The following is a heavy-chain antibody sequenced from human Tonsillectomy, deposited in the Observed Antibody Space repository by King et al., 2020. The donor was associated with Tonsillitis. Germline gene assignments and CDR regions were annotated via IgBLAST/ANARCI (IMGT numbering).Heavy chain of an antibody. J-gene: IGHJ4*02. CDR1: GFTFSDYY. CDR3: ARDPRRGPDY. Sequence: VKLVESGGGLVNPGGSLRLSCAASGFTFSDYYMTWIRQAPGKGLEWVSYISSSGYSIYSADSVQGRFTISRDNAKNSLYLQMNSLRAEDTAIYYCARDPRRGPDYWGQGTLVTVSP. V-gene: IGHV3-11*01. D-gene: IGHD3-10*01. CDR2: ISSSGYSI.